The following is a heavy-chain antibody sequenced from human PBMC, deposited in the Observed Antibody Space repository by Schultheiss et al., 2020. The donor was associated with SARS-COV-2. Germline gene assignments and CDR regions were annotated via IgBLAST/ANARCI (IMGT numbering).Heavy chain of an antibody. Sequence: SETLSLTCTVSGGSISSGGYYWSWIRQPPGKGLEWIGYIYHSGSTYYNPSLKSRVTISVDRSKNQFSLKLSSVTAADTAVYYCARTSYDFWSGYRPYYYYYGMDVWGQGTTVTVSS. CDR1: GGSISSGGYY. V-gene: IGHV4-30-2*02. J-gene: IGHJ6*02. CDR2: IYHSGST. CDR3: ARTSYDFWSGYRPYYYYYGMDV. D-gene: IGHD3-3*01.